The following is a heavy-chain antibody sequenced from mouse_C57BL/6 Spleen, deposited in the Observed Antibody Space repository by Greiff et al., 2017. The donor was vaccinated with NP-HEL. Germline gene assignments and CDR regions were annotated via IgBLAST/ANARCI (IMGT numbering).Heavy chain of an antibody. V-gene: IGHV1-63*01. CDR1: GYTFTNYW. D-gene: IGHD1-1*01. Sequence: QVQLKESGAELVRPGTSVKMSCKASGYTFTNYWIGWAKQRPGHGLEWIGDIYPGGGYTNYNEKFKGKATLTADKSSSTAYMQFSSLTSEDSAIYYCATTVVGAMDYWGQGTSVTVSS. CDR3: ATTVVGAMDY. J-gene: IGHJ4*01. CDR2: IYPGGGYT.